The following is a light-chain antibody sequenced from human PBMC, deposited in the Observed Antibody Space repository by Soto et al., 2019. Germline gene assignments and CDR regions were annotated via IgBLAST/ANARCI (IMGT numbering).Light chain of an antibody. CDR1: SSDVGGYDY. J-gene: IGLJ1*01. CDR3: TSYTSSSTSYV. Sequence: SALPQPASVSGSPGQSITISCTGTSSDVGGYDYVSWYQQHPGKAPKLMIYDVSNRPSGISNRFSGSKSANTASLTISGLQAEDEADYYCTSYTSSSTSYVFGTGTKVTVL. V-gene: IGLV2-14*01. CDR2: DVS.